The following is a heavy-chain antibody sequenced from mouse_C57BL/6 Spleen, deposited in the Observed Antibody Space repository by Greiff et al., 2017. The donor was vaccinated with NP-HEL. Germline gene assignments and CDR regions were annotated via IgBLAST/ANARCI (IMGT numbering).Heavy chain of an antibody. V-gene: IGHV5-17*01. CDR3: ARRVLLTAVVATGEYCFDY. CDR2: ISSGSSTI. D-gene: IGHD1-1*01. J-gene: IGHJ2*01. Sequence: EVQVVESGGGLVKPGGSLKISCAASGFTFSDYGMHWVRQAPEKGLEWVAYISSGSSTIYYADTVKGRFTITRDNAKNTPFLQMTSLRSEDTAVYYCARRVLLTAVVATGEYCFDYWGQGTTLTVSS. CDR1: GFTFSDYG.